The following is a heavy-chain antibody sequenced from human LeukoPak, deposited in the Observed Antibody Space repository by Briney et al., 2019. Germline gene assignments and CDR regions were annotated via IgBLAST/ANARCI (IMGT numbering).Heavy chain of an antibody. Sequence: PSETLSLTCTVSGGSISSSSYYWGWIRQPPGKGLEWIGSIYYSGSTYYNPSLKSRVTISVDTSKNQFSLNLSSVIAADTAVYYCARASITIFGVSSLAVDAFDIWGQGTMVTVSS. J-gene: IGHJ3*02. V-gene: IGHV4-39*01. CDR2: IYYSGST. CDR1: GGSISSSSYY. CDR3: ARASITIFGVSSLAVDAFDI. D-gene: IGHD3-3*01.